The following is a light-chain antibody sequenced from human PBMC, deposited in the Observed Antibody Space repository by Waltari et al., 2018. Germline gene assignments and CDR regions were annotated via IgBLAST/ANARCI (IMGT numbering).Light chain of an antibody. CDR2: CIS. J-gene: IGLJ2*01. CDR1: SSNIGAGYD. V-gene: IGLV1-40*01. CDR3: QSYDSSLDSVV. Sequence: QSVLTQPPSVSGAPGQRVTISCSGSSSNIGAGYDVQWYQQLPGTAPKLLIYCISVRPSGVPNRFSHSKSGASASLAITGLQADDEGHYYCQSYDSSLDSVVFGGGTKLTVL.